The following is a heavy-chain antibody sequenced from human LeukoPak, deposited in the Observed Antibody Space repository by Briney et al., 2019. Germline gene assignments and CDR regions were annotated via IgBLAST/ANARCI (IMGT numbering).Heavy chain of an antibody. D-gene: IGHD5-12*01. V-gene: IGHV1-2*02. Sequence: ASVKVSCKASGYTFIGYYMHWVRQAPGQGLEWVGWINPNSGGTNYAQKFQDRVTMTRDTSISTAYMELSRLRSDDTAMYFCARAYTGFEAFDYWGQGTPVTVSS. CDR2: INPNSGGT. J-gene: IGHJ4*02. CDR3: ARAYTGFEAFDY. CDR1: GYTFIGYY.